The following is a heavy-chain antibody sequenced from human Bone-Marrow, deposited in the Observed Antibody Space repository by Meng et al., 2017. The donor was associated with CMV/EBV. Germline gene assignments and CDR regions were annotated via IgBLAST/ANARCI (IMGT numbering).Heavy chain of an antibody. CDR3: ARYPYDFWSGGWFDP. CDR1: GFTFSSYW. J-gene: IGHJ5*02. Sequence: GESLKISCAASGFTFSSYWMSWVSQAPGKGLEWVANIKQDGSEKYYVDSVKGRFTISRDNAKNSLYLQMNSLRAEDTAVYYCARYPYDFWSGGWFDPWAQGTLVTVSS. V-gene: IGHV3-7*01. D-gene: IGHD3-3*01. CDR2: IKQDGSEK.